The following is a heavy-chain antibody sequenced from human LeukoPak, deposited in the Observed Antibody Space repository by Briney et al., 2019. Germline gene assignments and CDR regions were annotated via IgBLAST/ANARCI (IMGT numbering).Heavy chain of an antibody. J-gene: IGHJ4*02. Sequence: GGSLRLSCAVSGFTFDDYAMHWVRQAPGKGLEWVSLISGDGGSTYYADSVKGRFTNSRDNSKNSLYLQMNSLRTEDTALYYCAKDQYSILDYWGQGTLVTVSS. CDR2: ISGDGGST. D-gene: IGHD2-21*01. V-gene: IGHV3-43*02. CDR1: GFTFDDYA. CDR3: AKDQYSILDY.